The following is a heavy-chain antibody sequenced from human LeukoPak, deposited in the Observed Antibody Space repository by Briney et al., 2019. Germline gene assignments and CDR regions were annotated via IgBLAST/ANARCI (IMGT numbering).Heavy chain of an antibody. Sequence: GGSLRLSCAASGFTFSSYGMHGVRQAPGKGLEWVAVISYDGSNKYYADSVKGRFTISRDNSKNTLYLQMNSLRAEDTAVYYCAKDGAPLSPRGQLLDYWGQGTLVTVSS. CDR3: AKDGAPLSPRGQLLDY. V-gene: IGHV3-30*18. CDR2: ISYDGSNK. CDR1: GFTFSSYG. J-gene: IGHJ4*02. D-gene: IGHD2-2*01.